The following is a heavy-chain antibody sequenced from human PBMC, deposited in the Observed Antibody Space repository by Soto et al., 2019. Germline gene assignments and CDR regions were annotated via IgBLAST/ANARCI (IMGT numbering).Heavy chain of an antibody. CDR3: ERDSIVVVPAATLHDYYYGMDV. D-gene: IGHD2-2*01. CDR1: GFTFSSYW. CDR2: IKQDGSEK. V-gene: IGHV3-7*05. J-gene: IGHJ6*02. Sequence: EVQLVESGGGLVQPGGSLRLSCAASGFTFSSYWMSWVRQAPGKGLEWVANIKQDGSEKYYVDSVKGRFTISRDNAKNSLYLQMNSLRAEDTAVYYCERDSIVVVPAATLHDYYYGMDVWGQVTMVTVSS.